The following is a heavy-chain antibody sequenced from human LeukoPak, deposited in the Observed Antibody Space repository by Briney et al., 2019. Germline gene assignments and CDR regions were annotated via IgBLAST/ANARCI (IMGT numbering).Heavy chain of an antibody. D-gene: IGHD6-19*01. CDR2: MYCSGSA. V-gene: IGHV4-30-4*01. CDR3: ARAASAVAAYFDY. Sequence: SETLSLTCTVSGGSISSGDYYWSWTRQPPGKGLEWIGYMYCSGSAYYNPSLKSRVTISVDTSKNQFSLKLSSVTAADTAVYYCARAASAVAAYFDYWGQGTLVTVSS. J-gene: IGHJ4*02. CDR1: GGSISSGDYY.